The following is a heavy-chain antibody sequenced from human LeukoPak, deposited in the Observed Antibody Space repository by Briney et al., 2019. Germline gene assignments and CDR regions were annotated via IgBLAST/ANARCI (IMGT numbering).Heavy chain of an antibody. D-gene: IGHD2-8*01. CDR3: ARGAYCTNGVCHRRAFDI. CDR1: GGSFSGYY. V-gene: IGHV4-34*01. CDR2: INHSGST. Sequence: SSETLSLTCAVYGGSFSGYYWSWIRQPPGEVLEWIGEINHSGSTNYNPSLKSRVTISVDTSKNQFSLKLSSVTAADTAVYYCARGAYCTNGVCHRRAFDIWGQGTMVTVSS. J-gene: IGHJ3*02.